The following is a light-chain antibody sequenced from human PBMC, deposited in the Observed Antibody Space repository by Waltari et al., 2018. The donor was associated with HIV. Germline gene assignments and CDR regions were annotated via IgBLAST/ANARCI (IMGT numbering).Light chain of an antibody. V-gene: IGKV1-12*01. CDR2: TAS. CDR3: QQYGSSSLT. CDR1: QYVGNW. J-gene: IGKJ4*01. Sequence: DIQMTQSPSSVFASVGDGVSITCRASQYVGNWLAWYQQRPGKAPKLLIYTASTLQTGVPSRFSGSGSGTDFTLTISRLEPEDFAVYYCQQYGSSSLTFGGGTKVEIK.